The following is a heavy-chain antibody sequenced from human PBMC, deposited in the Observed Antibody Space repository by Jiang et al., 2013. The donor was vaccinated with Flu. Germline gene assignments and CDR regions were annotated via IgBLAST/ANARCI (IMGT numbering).Heavy chain of an antibody. J-gene: IGHJ4*02. Sequence: GDLVKPGRSLRLSCTTSGFTFSDYAMTWFRQVPGKGLQWVGFIRSKPYGGTTEYAASLKGRFTISRDDSKRIAYLQMNSLKTEDTGVYYCTRGRWAAADHLDYWGQGTLVTVSS. D-gene: IGHD6-13*01. CDR1: GFTFSDYA. V-gene: IGHV3-49*05. CDR3: TRGRWAAADHLDY. CDR2: IRSKPYGGTT.